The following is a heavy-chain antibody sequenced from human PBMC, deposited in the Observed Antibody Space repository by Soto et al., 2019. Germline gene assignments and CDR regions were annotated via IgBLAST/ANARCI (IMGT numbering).Heavy chain of an antibody. D-gene: IGHD3-16*01. CDR2: ISGSGGRS. CDR3: AKDYFVCASEQPYYVDY. V-gene: IGHV3-23*01. CDR1: GFTFSNYA. J-gene: IGHJ4*02. Sequence: EVQLLDSGGGLVQPGGSLRLSCAASGFTFSNYAMTWVRQCPGKGLEWVSGISGSGGRSYYSDSVKGRFTISRDNSKRTLYLEMNILRAEDTAVYYCAKDYFVCASEQPYYVDYAGQGTLVTVSS.